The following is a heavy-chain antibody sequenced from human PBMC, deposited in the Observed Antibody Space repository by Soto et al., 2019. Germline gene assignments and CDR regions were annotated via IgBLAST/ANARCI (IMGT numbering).Heavy chain of an antibody. J-gene: IGHJ2*01. CDR1: GFTFSSYW. D-gene: IGHD3-16*01. V-gene: IGHV3-74*01. CDR2: INSDGSST. Sequence: EVQLVESGGGLVQPGGSLRLSCAASGFTFSSYWMHWVRQAPGKGLVWVSRINSDGSSTSYADSVKGRFTISRDNAKNTLYLQMNSLRAEDTAVYYCARVLRSMRLYVYLPFDLWSRGTLVTVSS. CDR3: ARVLRSMRLYVYLPFDL.